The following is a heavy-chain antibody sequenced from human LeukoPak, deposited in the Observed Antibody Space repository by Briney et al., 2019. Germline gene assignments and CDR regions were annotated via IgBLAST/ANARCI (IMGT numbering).Heavy chain of an antibody. Sequence: PSETLSLTCAVSGYSISSGYYWGWIRQPPGKGLEWIGSIYTSGSTNYNPSLKSRVTISVDTSKNQFSLKLSSVTAADTAVYYCARVTYYYGSGSFYYYMDVWGKGTTVTVSS. J-gene: IGHJ6*03. D-gene: IGHD3-10*01. CDR1: GYSISSGYY. V-gene: IGHV4-38-2*01. CDR3: ARVTYYYGSGSFYYYMDV. CDR2: IYTSGST.